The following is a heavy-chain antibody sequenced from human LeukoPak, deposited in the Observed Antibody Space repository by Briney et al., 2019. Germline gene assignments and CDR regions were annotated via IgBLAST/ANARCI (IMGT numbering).Heavy chain of an antibody. CDR1: GFTFRNYA. CDR2: IGNTGHPT. D-gene: IGHD4-23*01. CDR3: ARGYGGNFFDY. Sequence: PGGSLRLSCSASGFTFRNYAVSWVRQAPGKGLEWVSAIGNTGHPTYYADSVKGRFTISRDNSMDTLYLQMNTLRAEDTAVYYCARGYGGNFFDYWGQGTLVTVSS. J-gene: IGHJ4*02. V-gene: IGHV3-23*01.